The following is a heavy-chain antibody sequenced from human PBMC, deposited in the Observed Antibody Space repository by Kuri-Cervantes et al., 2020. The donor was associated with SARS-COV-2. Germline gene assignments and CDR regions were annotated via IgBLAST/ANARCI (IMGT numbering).Heavy chain of an antibody. V-gene: IGHV1-18*04. D-gene: IGHD2-21*01. CDR1: GYTFTNYG. CDR3: ARDPCGIDCWRGLDY. J-gene: IGHJ4*02. Sequence: ASVKVSCKASGYTFTNYGINWVRQAPGQGLEWMGWISAYNGVTFFAHSFKGRVTMTVDASTSTAYMELRSLRSDDTAVYYCARDPCGIDCWRGLDYWGQGTLVTVSS. CDR2: ISAYNGVT.